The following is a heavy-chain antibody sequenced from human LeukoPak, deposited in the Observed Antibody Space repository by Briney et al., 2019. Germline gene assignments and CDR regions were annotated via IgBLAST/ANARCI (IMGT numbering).Heavy chain of an antibody. CDR3: ARDSGTTGEVKFDP. D-gene: IGHD3-10*01. CDR1: GGSIRSY. V-gene: IGHV4-4*07. J-gene: IGHJ5*02. Sequence: SEALSLTCTVSGGSIRSYWSWIRQPAGKGLEWIGRIYGSGSTDYNPSLKSRVTMSIDTSKNQFSLNLISVTAADTAVYYCARDSGTTGEVKFDPWGQGTLVTVSS. CDR2: IYGSGST.